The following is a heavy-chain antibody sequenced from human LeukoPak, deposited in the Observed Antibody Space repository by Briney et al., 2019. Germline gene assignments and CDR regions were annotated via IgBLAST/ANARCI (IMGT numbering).Heavy chain of an antibody. CDR1: GYTFTSYA. J-gene: IGHJ6*02. CDR2: INAGNGNT. Sequence: GASVKVSCTASGYTFTSYAMHWVRQAPGQRLEWMGWINAGNGNTKYSQKFQGRVTITRDTSASTAYMELSSLRSEDTVVYYCARDDYDFWSGTTYGMDVWGQGTTVTVSS. V-gene: IGHV1-3*01. D-gene: IGHD3-3*01. CDR3: ARDDYDFWSGTTYGMDV.